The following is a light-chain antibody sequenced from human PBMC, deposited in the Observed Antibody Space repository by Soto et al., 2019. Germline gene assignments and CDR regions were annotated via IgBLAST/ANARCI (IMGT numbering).Light chain of an antibody. CDR1: QDISSR. V-gene: IGKV1-12*01. CDR2: AAS. Sequence: DIQMTQSPSSVSASVGDRVTITCRASQDISSRLAWYQHHPGKAPKLLISAASSLQSGVPSRFSGSGSGTDFTLTISSLQPEDFATYYCQPANSFPLTFGGGTKVEIK. CDR3: QPANSFPLT. J-gene: IGKJ4*01.